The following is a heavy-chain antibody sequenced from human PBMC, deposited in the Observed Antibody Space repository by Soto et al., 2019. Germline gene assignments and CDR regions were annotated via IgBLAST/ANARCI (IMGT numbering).Heavy chain of an antibody. V-gene: IGHV3-30*18. D-gene: IGHD3-9*01. CDR2: ISHDASNT. CDR1: GFSFRSYG. Sequence: QVQLVETGGGVVQPGRSLRLSCAASGFSFRSYGMHWVRQSPGKGPEWVAVISHDASNTHYADAVKGRFTISRDNSRNILYLQMNSLRPEDTAVYYCAKDGRRELRYFSWLSPGDAFDFCGLGSMVTVSS. J-gene: IGHJ3*01. CDR3: AKDGRRELRYFSWLSPGDAFDF.